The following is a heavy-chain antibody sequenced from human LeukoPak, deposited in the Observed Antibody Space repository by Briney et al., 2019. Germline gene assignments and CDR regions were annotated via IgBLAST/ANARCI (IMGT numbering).Heavy chain of an antibody. CDR2: ISGTGGTT. J-gene: IGHJ4*02. D-gene: IGHD2-21*02. Sequence: QPGGSLRLSCAASGFIFSSYWMHWVRHAPGKGLAWVAAISGTGGTTYYADSVKGRSTISRDNSKSTVALQMYSLRAEDTAVYYCAKPAQTDCGGDCFFDYWGQGTLVTVSS. CDR1: GFIFSSYW. CDR3: AKPAQTDCGGDCFFDY. V-gene: IGHV3-23*01.